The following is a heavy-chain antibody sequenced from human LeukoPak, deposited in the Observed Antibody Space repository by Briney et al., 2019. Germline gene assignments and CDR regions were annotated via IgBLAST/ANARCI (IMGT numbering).Heavy chain of an antibody. CDR1: GGSFSGYY. CDR3: ARVPFTATMTTGAFDI. Sequence: ASETLSLTCAVYGGSFSGYYWSWIRQPPGKGLEWIGEINHSGSTNYNPSLKSRVTISVDTAKNQFSLKLSSVTAADTAVYYCARVPFTATMTTGAFDIWGQGTMVTVSS. J-gene: IGHJ3*02. CDR2: INHSGST. D-gene: IGHD3-22*01. V-gene: IGHV4-34*01.